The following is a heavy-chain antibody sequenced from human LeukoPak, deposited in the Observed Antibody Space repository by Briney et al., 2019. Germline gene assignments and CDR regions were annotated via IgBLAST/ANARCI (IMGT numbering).Heavy chain of an antibody. CDR1: GFTFSSYG. J-gene: IGHJ4*02. D-gene: IGHD6-13*01. V-gene: IGHV3-30*18. CDR2: ISYDGSNK. CDR3: AKEGWSRISSWYEYYLAY. Sequence: SGGSLRLSCAASGFTFSSYGMHWVRQAPGKGLEWVAVISYDGSNKYYADSVKGRFTISRDNSKNPLYLQMNSLRAEDTAVYYCAKEGWSRISSWYEYYLAYWGQGTRVPVSS.